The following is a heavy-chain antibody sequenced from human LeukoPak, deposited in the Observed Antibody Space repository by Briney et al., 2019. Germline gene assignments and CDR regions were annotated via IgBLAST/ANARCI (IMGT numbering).Heavy chain of an antibody. CDR1: GGSISSGSYY. CDR3: ARDPDGDYAYFDY. D-gene: IGHD4-17*01. Sequence: SQTLSLTCTVSGGSISSGSYYSSWIRQPAGKGLEWIGRIYTSGSTNYNPSLKSRVTISVDTSKNQFSLKLSSVTAADTAVYYCARDPDGDYAYFDYWGQGTLVTVSS. CDR2: IYTSGST. J-gene: IGHJ4*02. V-gene: IGHV4-61*02.